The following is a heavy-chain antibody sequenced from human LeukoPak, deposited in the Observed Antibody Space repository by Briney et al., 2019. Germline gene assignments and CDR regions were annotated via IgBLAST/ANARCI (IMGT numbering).Heavy chain of an antibody. CDR1: GFTFSSYS. V-gene: IGHV3-21*01. J-gene: IGHJ4*02. Sequence: GGSLRLSCAASGFTFSSYSMNWVRQAPGKGLEWVSSISSSSSYIYYADSVKGRFTISRDNAKNSLYLQMNSLRAEDTAVCYCARAGAVAGKPMDYWGQGTLVTVSS. CDR3: ARAGAVAGKPMDY. D-gene: IGHD6-19*01. CDR2: ISSSSSYI.